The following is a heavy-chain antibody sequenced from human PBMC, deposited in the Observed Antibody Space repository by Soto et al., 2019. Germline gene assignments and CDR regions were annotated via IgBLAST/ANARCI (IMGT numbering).Heavy chain of an antibody. D-gene: IGHD2-2*01. Sequence: SVKVSCKASGGTFSSYTISWVRQAPGQGLEWMGRIIPILGIANYAQKFQGRVTITADKSTSTAYMELSSLRSEDTAVYYCARVGGYCSSTSCYAPFAPWGKGTLVTVSS. CDR3: ARVGGYCSSTSCYAPFAP. V-gene: IGHV1-69*02. CDR2: IIPILGIA. CDR1: GGTFSSYT. J-gene: IGHJ5*02.